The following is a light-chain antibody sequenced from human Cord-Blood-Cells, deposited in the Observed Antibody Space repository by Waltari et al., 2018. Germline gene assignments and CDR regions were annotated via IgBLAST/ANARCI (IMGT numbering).Light chain of an antibody. CDR2: DVS. V-gene: IGLV2-11*01. CDR1: SSDVGGYYY. Sequence: QSALTQPRSVSGSPGQPVTISCTGTSSDVGGYYYVSGYQQHPGKAPKLMIYDVSKRPAGVPDRFSGSKSGNTASLTISGLQAEDEADYYCCSYAGSYTYVFGTGTKVTVL. CDR3: CSYAGSYTYV. J-gene: IGLJ1*01.